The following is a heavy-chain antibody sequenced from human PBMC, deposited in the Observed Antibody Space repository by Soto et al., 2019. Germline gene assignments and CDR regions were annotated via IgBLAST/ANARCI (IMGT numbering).Heavy chain of an antibody. CDR1: GFTFISYA. V-gene: IGHV3-23*01. Sequence: EVQLLESGGGLVQPGGSLRLSCAASGFTFISYAMSWVRQAPGKGLEWVSAISGSGGSTYYADSVKGRFTISRDNSKNTLYLQMNSLRAEDTAVYYCAKDQLLFLEWLLGGFDPWGQGTLVTVSS. CDR3: AKDQLLFLEWLLGGFDP. D-gene: IGHD3-3*01. J-gene: IGHJ5*02. CDR2: ISGSGGST.